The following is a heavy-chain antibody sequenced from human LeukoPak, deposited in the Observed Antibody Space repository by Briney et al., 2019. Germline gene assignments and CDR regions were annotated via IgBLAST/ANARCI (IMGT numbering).Heavy chain of an antibody. J-gene: IGHJ4*02. V-gene: IGHV3-23*01. Sequence: GGSLRLSCAASGFTFRNYAMNWVRQAPGKGLEWVSAISGRGDSTYYADSVKGRFTISRDNSKNTLYLQMNSLRAEDTAVYYCAREGNYDSSGYYYVLFDYWGQGTLVTVSS. CDR1: GFTFRNYA. CDR3: AREGNYDSSGYYYVLFDY. CDR2: ISGRGDST. D-gene: IGHD3-22*01.